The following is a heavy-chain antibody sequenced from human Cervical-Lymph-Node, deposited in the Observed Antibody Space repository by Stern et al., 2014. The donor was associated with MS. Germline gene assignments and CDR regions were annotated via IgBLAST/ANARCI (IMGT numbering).Heavy chain of an antibody. CDR3: AREWNDYRFDY. D-gene: IGHD4-11*01. J-gene: IGHJ4*02. CDR1: GDTFSSYA. V-gene: IGHV1-69*01. CDR2: IIPLIGST. Sequence: VHLVESGAEVKKPGSSVKVSCKASGDTFSSYAISWVRQAPGQGLEWMGGIIPLIGSTNYAQKFQGRVTITADESTSTVYMELSSLRSEDTAVYYCAREWNDYRFDYWGQGSLVTVSS.